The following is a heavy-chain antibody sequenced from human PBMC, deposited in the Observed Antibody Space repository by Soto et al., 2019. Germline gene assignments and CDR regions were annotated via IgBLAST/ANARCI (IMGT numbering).Heavy chain of an antibody. Sequence: GGSLRLSCAASGFTFSSYAMHWVRQAPGKGLEWVAVISYDGSNKYYADSVKGRFTISRDNSKNTLYLQMNSLRAEDTAVYYCARDFGGGQYDYGMDVWGQGTTVTVSS. CDR3: ARDFGGGQYDYGMDV. CDR1: GFTFSSYA. CDR2: ISYDGSNK. V-gene: IGHV3-30-3*01. D-gene: IGHD3-16*01. J-gene: IGHJ6*02.